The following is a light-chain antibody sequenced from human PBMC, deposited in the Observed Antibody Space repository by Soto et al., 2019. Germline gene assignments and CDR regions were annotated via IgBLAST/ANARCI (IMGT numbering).Light chain of an antibody. CDR3: LQHNSYPLT. CDR2: AAS. Sequence: DIQMTQSPSSLSASVGDRVTITCRASQSISSDLGWYQQKPGKAPKRLIYAASSLQSGVPSRFSGSGSGTEFTLPISSLQPEDFATYYCLQHNSYPLTFGGGTKVEIK. J-gene: IGKJ4*01. V-gene: IGKV1-17*01. CDR1: QSISSD.